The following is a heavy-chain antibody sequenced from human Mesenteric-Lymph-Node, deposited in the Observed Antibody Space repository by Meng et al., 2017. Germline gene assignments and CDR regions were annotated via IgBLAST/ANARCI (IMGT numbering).Heavy chain of an antibody. V-gene: IGHV3-23*01. J-gene: IGHJ2*01. CDR2: ISGSGGST. Sequence: GESLKISCAASGFTFSSYAMSWVRQAPGKGLEWVSAISGSGGSTYYADSVKGRFTISRDNSKNTLYLQMNSLRAEDTAVYYCAKSDIVVVVAATRNWYFDLWGRGTLVTSPQ. CDR1: GFTFSSYA. CDR3: AKSDIVVVVAATRNWYFDL. D-gene: IGHD2-15*01.